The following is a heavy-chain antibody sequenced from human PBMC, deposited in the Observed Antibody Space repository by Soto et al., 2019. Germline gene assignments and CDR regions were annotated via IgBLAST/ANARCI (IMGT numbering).Heavy chain of an antibody. CDR2: ISSSSSYI. CDR3: ARDKNSYYDSSGYRTGDDDFDI. J-gene: IGHJ3*02. V-gene: IGHV3-21*01. D-gene: IGHD3-22*01. CDR1: GFTFSSYS. Sequence: EVQLVESGGGLVKPGGSLRLSCAASGFTFSSYSMNWVRQAPGKGLEWVSSISSSSSYIYYADSVKGRFTISRDNAKNSLYLQMNSLRAEDTAVYYCARDKNSYYDSSGYRTGDDDFDIWGQGTMVTVSS.